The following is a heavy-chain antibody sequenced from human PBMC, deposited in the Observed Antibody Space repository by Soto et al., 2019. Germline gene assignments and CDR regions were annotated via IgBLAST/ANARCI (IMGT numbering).Heavy chain of an antibody. CDR1: GDSISSYF. CDR3: ARGRRSGFIDAFDI. Sequence: SETLSLTCSVSGDSISSYFWTWIRQPPGKGLEWIGYIFYTGSTNYNPSLKSRVTMSLGTSKNHFSLKLTSVTAADTAVYYCARGRRSGFIDAFDIWGEGTRVTVPS. CDR2: IFYTGST. J-gene: IGHJ3*02. D-gene: IGHD6-19*01. V-gene: IGHV4-59*01.